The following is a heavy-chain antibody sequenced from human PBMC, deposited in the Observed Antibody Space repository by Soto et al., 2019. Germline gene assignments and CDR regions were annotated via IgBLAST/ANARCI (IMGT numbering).Heavy chain of an antibody. CDR3: VRAPEQRALDY. CDR2: ISVDGRGT. Sequence: EVQLVESGGGLVQPGGSLRLSCAASGFTLSDYWMHWVRQVPGKGLLWVSRISVDGRGTTYADSVKGRFTNSRDNAKNTLYLQMAALRAEDTAVYYCVRAPEQRALDYWGHGSLVTVSS. D-gene: IGHD6-13*01. CDR1: GFTLSDYW. J-gene: IGHJ4*01. V-gene: IGHV3-74*03.